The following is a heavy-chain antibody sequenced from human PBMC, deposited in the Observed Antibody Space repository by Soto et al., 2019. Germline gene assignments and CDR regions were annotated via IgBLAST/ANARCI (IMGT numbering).Heavy chain of an antibody. D-gene: IGHD2-21*01. CDR3: ARGLLGCGANYYYCMDV. J-gene: IGHJ6*02. V-gene: IGHV1-69*01. CDR1: GGTFSSYA. Sequence: QVQLVQSGAEVKKPGSSVKVSCKASGGTFSSYAISWVRQAPGQGPEWMGGIIPIFGTANYAQKFQGRVTITADESTSTAYMELSSLRSEDTAVYYCARGLLGCGANYYYCMDVWGQGTTVTVS. CDR2: IIPIFGTA.